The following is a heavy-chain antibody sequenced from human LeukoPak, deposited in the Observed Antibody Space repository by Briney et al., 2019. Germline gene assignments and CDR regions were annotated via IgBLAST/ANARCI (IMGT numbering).Heavy chain of an antibody. Sequence: SVKVSCKASGGTFSSYAISWVRQAPGQGLEWMGRIIPILGIANYAQKFQGRVTITADKSTSTAYMELSSLRSEDTAVYYCARGYYDSSGYQHWGQGTLVTVSS. CDR2: IIPILGIA. J-gene: IGHJ1*01. D-gene: IGHD3-22*01. CDR1: GGTFSSYA. CDR3: ARGYYDSSGYQH. V-gene: IGHV1-69*04.